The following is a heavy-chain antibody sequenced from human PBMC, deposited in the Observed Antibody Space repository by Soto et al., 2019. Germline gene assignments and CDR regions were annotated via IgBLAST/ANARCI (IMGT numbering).Heavy chain of an antibody. J-gene: IGHJ6*03. Sequence: ASVKVSCKASGYTFTSYGISWVRQAPGQGLEWMGWISAYNGNTNYAQKLQGRVTMTTDTSTSTAYMELRSLRSEDTAVYYCARGLTYYDFWSGYSASMDVWGKGTTVTVSS. CDR1: GYTFTSYG. CDR2: ISAYNGNT. V-gene: IGHV1-18*01. D-gene: IGHD3-3*01. CDR3: ARGLTYYDFWSGYSASMDV.